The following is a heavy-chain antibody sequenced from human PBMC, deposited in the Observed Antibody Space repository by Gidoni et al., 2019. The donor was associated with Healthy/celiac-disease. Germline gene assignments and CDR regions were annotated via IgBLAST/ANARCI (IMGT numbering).Heavy chain of an antibody. D-gene: IGHD3-3*01. CDR2: INHSGST. CDR3: ARGGTYYEFWSGYPDPVFDY. Sequence: QVQLQQWGAGLLKPSGTLSLTCAVYGGSFSGYYWSWIRQPPGKGLEWIGEINHSGSTTYNPSLKSRVTISVDTSKNQFSLKLSSVTAADTAVYYCARGGTYYEFWSGYPDPVFDYWGQGTLVTVSS. J-gene: IGHJ4*02. V-gene: IGHV4-34*01. CDR1: GGSFSGYY.